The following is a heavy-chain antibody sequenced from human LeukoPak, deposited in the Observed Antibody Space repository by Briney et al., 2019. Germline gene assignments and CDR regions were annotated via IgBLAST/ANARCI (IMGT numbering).Heavy chain of an antibody. CDR1: GGSFSGYY. Sequence: PSETLSLTCAVYGGSFSGYYWSWIRQPPGEGLEWIGEINHSGSTNYNPSLKSRVTISVDTSKNQFSLKLSSVTAADTAVYYCARGMRFPNMDVWGKGTTVTVSS. J-gene: IGHJ6*03. CDR2: INHSGST. CDR3: ARGMRFPNMDV. V-gene: IGHV4-34*01. D-gene: IGHD3-3*01.